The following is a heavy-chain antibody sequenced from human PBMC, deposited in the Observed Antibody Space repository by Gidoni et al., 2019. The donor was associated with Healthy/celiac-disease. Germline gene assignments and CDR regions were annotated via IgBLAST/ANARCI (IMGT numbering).Heavy chain of an antibody. J-gene: IGHJ4*02. V-gene: IGHV1-69*01. CDR3: ASPEFEYSSSRGSSVVY. Sequence: QVQLVQSGAEVKKPGSSVKVSCKASGGTFSSYAISWVRQAPGQGLEWMGGIIPIFGTANYAQKFQGRDTITADESTSTAYMELSSLRSEDTAVYYCASPEFEYSSSRGSSVVYWGQGTLVTVSS. D-gene: IGHD6-6*01. CDR2: IIPIFGTA. CDR1: GGTFSSYA.